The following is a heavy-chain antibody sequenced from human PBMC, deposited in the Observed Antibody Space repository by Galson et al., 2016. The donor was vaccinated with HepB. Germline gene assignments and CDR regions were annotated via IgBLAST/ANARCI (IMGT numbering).Heavy chain of an antibody. CDR2: IGPTGSNK. J-gene: IGHJ4*02. CDR1: GFTFSTYD. V-gene: IGHV3-21*06. Sequence: SLRLSCAASGFTFSTYDMNWVRQAPGRGLEWVSSIGPTGSNKHSADSVKGRIAISRDNAKNSMYLQLNSLRDEDTAVYYCTRGRLQYYFDCWGQGALVTVSS. CDR3: TRGRLQYYFDC. D-gene: IGHD4-11*01.